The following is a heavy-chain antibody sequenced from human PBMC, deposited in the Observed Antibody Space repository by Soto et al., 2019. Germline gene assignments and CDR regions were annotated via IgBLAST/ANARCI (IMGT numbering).Heavy chain of an antibody. D-gene: IGHD3-16*02. CDR1: GGSITNSTYY. CDR2: FYYSGST. V-gene: IGHV4-39*01. CDR3: ARPRSYRNWFHP. J-gene: IGHJ5*02. Sequence: QQELQESGPGLVKPSETLSLTCTVSGGSITNSTYYWGWIRQPPGKGLEWIGTFYYSGSTYYSPSLKSRVTISVDTSKNQFSLNLSSLTAADTAVYYCARPRSYRNWFHPWGQGTRVTVSS.